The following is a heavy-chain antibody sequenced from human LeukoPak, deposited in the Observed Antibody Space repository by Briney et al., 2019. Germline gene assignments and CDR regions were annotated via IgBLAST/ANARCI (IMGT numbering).Heavy chain of an antibody. V-gene: IGHV3-33*01. Sequence: GGSLRLSCAASGFIFSSYGMHWVRQAPGKGLEWVAVIWYDGSNKYYADSVKGRFTISRDNSKNTLYLQMNSLRAEDTAVYYCAGLDIVVVPAAMGGQNWFDPWGQGTLVTVSS. CDR3: AGLDIVVVPAAMGGQNWFDP. J-gene: IGHJ5*02. CDR1: GFIFSSYG. CDR2: IWYDGSNK. D-gene: IGHD2-2*01.